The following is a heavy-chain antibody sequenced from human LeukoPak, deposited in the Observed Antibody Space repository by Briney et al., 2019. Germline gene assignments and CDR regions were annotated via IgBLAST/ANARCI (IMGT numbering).Heavy chain of an antibody. Sequence: VASVKVSCKASGYTFTSYYMHWVRQAPGRGLEWMGIINPSGGSTSYAQKFQGRVTMTRDTSTSTVYMELSSLRSEDTAVYYCAREGKGDPSYFQHWGQGTLVTVSS. V-gene: IGHV1-46*01. D-gene: IGHD3-10*01. CDR1: GYTFTSYY. CDR3: AREGKGDPSYFQH. J-gene: IGHJ1*01. CDR2: INPSGGST.